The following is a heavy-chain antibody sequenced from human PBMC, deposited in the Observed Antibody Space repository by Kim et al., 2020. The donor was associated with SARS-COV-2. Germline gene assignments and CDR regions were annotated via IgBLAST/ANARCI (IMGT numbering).Heavy chain of an antibody. V-gene: IGHV3-30-3*01. CDR2: LSSDGNQK. Sequence: GGSLRLSCEASGFAFSGFVMHWVRQAPGKGLEWVGLLSSDGNQKYFADFVKGRFTISRDNSRNTLYLRLNDLRPEDTAVYYCARGSDVFDSWGQGTLVTVSS. CDR1: GFAFSGFV. J-gene: IGHJ4*02. CDR3: ARGSDVFDS. D-gene: IGHD3-16*01.